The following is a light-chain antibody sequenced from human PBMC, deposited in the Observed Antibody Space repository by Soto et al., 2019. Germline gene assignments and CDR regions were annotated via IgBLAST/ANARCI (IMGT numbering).Light chain of an antibody. CDR1: RSDVGGYNY. CDR3: SSYKSFAALHVV. J-gene: IGLJ2*01. V-gene: IGLV2-14*01. CDR2: AVT. Sequence: QSALTQPASVSGSPGQSITISCTGTRSDVGGYNYVSWYQQHPGKGTKLLIYAVTNRPSGVSDRFSASKSGNTASLTISGLQPEDEADYYCSSYKSFAALHVVFGGGTKVTVL.